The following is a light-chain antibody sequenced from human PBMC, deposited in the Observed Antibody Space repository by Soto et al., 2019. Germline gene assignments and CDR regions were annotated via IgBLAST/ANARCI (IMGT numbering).Light chain of an antibody. Sequence: EIVWPPAPASLSFPPRDVVTLSCRASESIITQLAWYQQKPGQAPRLLIYGASSRATGIPDRFSGSGSGTDFTLTISRLEPEDFAVYYCQQYGRSPTFGQGTRLEI. J-gene: IGKJ5*01. CDR3: QQYGRSPT. V-gene: IGKV3-20*01. CDR1: ESIITQ. CDR2: GAS.